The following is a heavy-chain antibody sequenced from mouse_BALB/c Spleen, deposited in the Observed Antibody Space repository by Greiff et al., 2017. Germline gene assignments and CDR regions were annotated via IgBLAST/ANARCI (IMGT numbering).Heavy chain of an antibody. V-gene: IGHV1-14*01. D-gene: IGHD1-2*01. CDR1: GYTFTSYV. CDR3: AREGPRTVTWWYFDV. J-gene: IGHJ1*01. Sequence: EVQLQQSGPELVKPGASVKMSCKASGYTFTSYVMHWVKQKPGQGLEWIGYINPYNDGTKYNEKFKGKATLTSDKSSSTAYMELSSLTSEDSAVYYCAREGPRTVTWWYFDVWGAGTTVTVSS. CDR2: INPYNDGT.